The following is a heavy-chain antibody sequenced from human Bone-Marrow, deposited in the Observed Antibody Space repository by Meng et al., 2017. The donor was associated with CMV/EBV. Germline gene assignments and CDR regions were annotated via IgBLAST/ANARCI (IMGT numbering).Heavy chain of an antibody. V-gene: IGHV3-7*01. J-gene: IGHJ4*02. D-gene: IGHD6-13*01. Sequence: GESLKISCAASGFTFSRYWMSWVRQAPGKGLEWVANIKQDGSEKYYVDSVKGRFTISRDNAKNSLYLQMNSLRAEDTAVYYCASLWNSNSWYPNWGQGTLVTVSS. CDR1: GFTFSRYW. CDR3: ASLWNSNSWYPN. CDR2: IKQDGSEK.